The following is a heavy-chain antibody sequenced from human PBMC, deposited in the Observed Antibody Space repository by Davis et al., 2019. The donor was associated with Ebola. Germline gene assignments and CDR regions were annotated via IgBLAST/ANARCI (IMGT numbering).Heavy chain of an antibody. D-gene: IGHD2-8*01. J-gene: IGHJ6*02. CDR3: ARSGDYCTNGVCYYYGMDV. CDR1: GFTFSSYA. Sequence: PGGSLRLSCAASGFTFSSYAMSWVRQAPGKGLEWVSAISGSGGSTYYADSVKGRFTISRDKSKNTLYLQMNSLRAEDTAVYYCARSGDYCTNGVCYYYGMDVWGQGTTVTVSS. CDR2: ISGSGGST. V-gene: IGHV3-23*01.